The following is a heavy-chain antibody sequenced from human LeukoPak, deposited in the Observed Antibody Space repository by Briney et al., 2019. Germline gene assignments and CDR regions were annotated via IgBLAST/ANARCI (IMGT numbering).Heavy chain of an antibody. Sequence: GESLKISCKGSGYSFTSYWIGWVRQMPGKGLEWMGIIYPGDSDTRYSPSFQSQVTISADKSISTAYLQWSSLKASDTAMYYCARLGSHCSSTSCYSPADNWFDPWGQGTLVTVSS. V-gene: IGHV5-51*01. CDR1: GYSFTSYW. J-gene: IGHJ5*02. CDR2: IYPGDSDT. D-gene: IGHD2-2*01. CDR3: ARLGSHCSSTSCYSPADNWFDP.